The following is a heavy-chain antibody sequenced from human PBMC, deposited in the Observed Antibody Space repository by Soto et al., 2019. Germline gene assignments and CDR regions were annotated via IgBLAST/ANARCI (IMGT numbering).Heavy chain of an antibody. Sequence: SETLSLTCAVYGGSFSGYYWSWIRQPPGKGLEWIGEINHSGSTNYNPSLKSRVTISVDASKNQFSLKLSSVTAADTAVYYCARGRSGYYAWVADYWGQGTLVTVSS. V-gene: IGHV4-34*01. J-gene: IGHJ4*02. D-gene: IGHD3-22*01. CDR3: ARGRSGYYAWVADY. CDR1: GGSFSGYY. CDR2: INHSGST.